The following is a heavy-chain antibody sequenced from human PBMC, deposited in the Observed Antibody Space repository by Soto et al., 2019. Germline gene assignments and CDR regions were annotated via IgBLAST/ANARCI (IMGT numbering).Heavy chain of an antibody. J-gene: IGHJ3*02. CDR3: ARGQYSGYDGAFDI. CDR1: GGSFSGYY. V-gene: IGHV4-34*01. Sequence: SETLSLTCAVYGGSFSGYYWSWIRQPPGKGLEWIGEINHSGSTNYNPSLKSRVTISVDTSKDQFSLKLSSVTAADTAVYYCARGQYSGYDGAFDIWGQGQWSPSPQ. D-gene: IGHD5-12*01. CDR2: INHSGST.